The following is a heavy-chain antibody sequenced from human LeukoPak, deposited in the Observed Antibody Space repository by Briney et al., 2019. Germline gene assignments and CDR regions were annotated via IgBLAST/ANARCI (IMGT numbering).Heavy chain of an antibody. Sequence: GRSLRLSCAASGFTFSSYAMHWVRQAPGKGLEWVAVISYDGSNKYYADSVKGRFTISRDNSKNTLYLQMNSLSAEDTAVYYCARDYRGRNSYSGPPVDYWGQGTLVTVSS. CDR1: GFTFSSYA. CDR3: ARDYRGRNSYSGPPVDY. CDR2: ISYDGSNK. J-gene: IGHJ4*02. D-gene: IGHD2-21*01. V-gene: IGHV3-30-3*01.